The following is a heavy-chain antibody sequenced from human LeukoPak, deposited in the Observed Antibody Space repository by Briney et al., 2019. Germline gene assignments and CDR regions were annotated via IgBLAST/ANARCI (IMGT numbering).Heavy chain of an antibody. J-gene: IGHJ4*02. CDR2: IKRDGSEK. CDR1: GFTFNSYW. V-gene: IGHV3-7*01. CDR3: ARDKEAAVDFWSGYYPL. D-gene: IGHD3-3*01. Sequence: GGSLRLSCAASGFTFNSYWMGWVRQAPGKGLEWVANIKRDGSEKYYGDSVKGRFTISRDNAKNSLYLQMNGLRAEDTAVYYCARDKEAAVDFWSGYYPLWGQGTLVTVSS.